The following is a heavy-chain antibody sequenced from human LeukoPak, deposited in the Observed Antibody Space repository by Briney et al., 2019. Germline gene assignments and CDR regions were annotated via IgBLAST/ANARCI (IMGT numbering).Heavy chain of an antibody. J-gene: IGHJ6*03. V-gene: IGHV3-7*01. Sequence: GGSLRLSCAASGFTFSSYWMSWVRQAPGKGLEWVANIKQDGSEKYYVDSVKGRFTISRDNAKNSLYLQMNSLRAEDTAVYYCAKVRVAESYYDSSGYFTYYYYMDVWGKGTTVTVSS. CDR2: IKQDGSEK. D-gene: IGHD3-22*01. CDR1: GFTFSSYW. CDR3: AKVRVAESYYDSSGYFTYYYYMDV.